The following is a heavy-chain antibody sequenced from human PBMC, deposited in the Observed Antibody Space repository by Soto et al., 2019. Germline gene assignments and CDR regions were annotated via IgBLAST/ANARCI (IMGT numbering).Heavy chain of an antibody. CDR2: IYHSGST. CDR3: ARRRYDSSGYWEGDFDY. V-gene: IGHV4-4*02. J-gene: IGHJ4*02. D-gene: IGHD3-22*01. CDR1: GGSIISSNW. Sequence: SESLSHTCAVSGGSIISSNWCSCVRQPPGKGLEWIGAIYHSGSTNYNPSLKSRVTISVDKSKNQFSLKLSSVTAADTAVYYCARRRYDSSGYWEGDFDYWGQGTLVTVSS.